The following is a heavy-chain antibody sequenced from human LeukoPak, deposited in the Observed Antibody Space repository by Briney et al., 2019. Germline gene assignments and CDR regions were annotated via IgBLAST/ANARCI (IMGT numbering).Heavy chain of an antibody. J-gene: IGHJ4*02. CDR2: MNPNSGNT. V-gene: IGHV1-8*02. Sequence: ASVKVSCKTSGYTFNTYGIAWVRQAPGQGLEWMGWMNPNSGNTGYAQKFQGRVTMTRNTSISTAYMELSSLRSEDTAVYYCARVIDYSNSYFDYWGQGTLVTVSS. CDR3: ARVIDYSNSYFDY. CDR1: GYTFNTYG. D-gene: IGHD4-11*01.